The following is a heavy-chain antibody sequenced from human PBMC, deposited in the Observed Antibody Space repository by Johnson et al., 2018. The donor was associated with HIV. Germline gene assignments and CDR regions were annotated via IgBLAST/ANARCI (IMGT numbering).Heavy chain of an antibody. D-gene: IGHD6-13*01. CDR3: ARGRQQLLGGAFDI. V-gene: IGHV3-30-3*01. CDR1: AFTFSSYA. J-gene: IGHJ3*02. Sequence: QVQLVESGGGVVQPGRSLRLSCAASAFTFSSYAMHWVRQAPGKGLEWVAVISYDESSKYYADSVKGRFTISRDNSKNTLYLQMNSLRPEDTAVYYCARGRQQLLGGAFDIWGRGTMVTVSS. CDR2: ISYDESSK.